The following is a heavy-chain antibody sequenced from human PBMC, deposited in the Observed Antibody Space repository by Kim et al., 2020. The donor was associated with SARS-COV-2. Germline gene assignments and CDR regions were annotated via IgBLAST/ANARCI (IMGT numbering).Heavy chain of an antibody. CDR2: IIPIFGTA. CDR1: GGTFSSYA. J-gene: IGHJ6*02. V-gene: IGHV1-69*13. CDR3: VRGGVKYCGGDCYTSDYYYYYGMDV. D-gene: IGHD2-21*02. Sequence: SVKVSCKASGGTFSSYAISWVRQAPGQGLEWMGGIIPIFGTANYAQKFQGRVTITADESTSTAYMELSSLRSEDTAVYYCVRGGVKYCGGDCYTSDYYYYYGMDVWGQGTTVTVSS.